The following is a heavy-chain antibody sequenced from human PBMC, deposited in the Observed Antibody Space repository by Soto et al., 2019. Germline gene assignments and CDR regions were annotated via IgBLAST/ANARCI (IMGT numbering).Heavy chain of an antibody. CDR2: IYYSGST. Sequence: QVQLQESGPGLVKPSETLSLTCTVSGGSISSYYWSWIRQPPGKGLEWIGYIYYSGSTNYNPSLKSRVTISVDTSKNQFSLKLSSVTAADTAVYYCARASGYDSSSGYFDYWGQGTLVTASS. J-gene: IGHJ4*02. D-gene: IGHD5-12*01. V-gene: IGHV4-59*01. CDR1: GGSISSYY. CDR3: ARASGYDSSSGYFDY.